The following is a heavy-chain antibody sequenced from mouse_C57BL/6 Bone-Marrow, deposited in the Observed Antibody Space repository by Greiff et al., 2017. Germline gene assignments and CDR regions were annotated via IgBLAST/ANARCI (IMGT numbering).Heavy chain of an antibody. CDR2: IGPEDGDT. CDR3: TFYYNASSPWYIDV. D-gene: IGHD1-1*01. Sequence: EVQLQQSGAELVRPSATVSLSCTVSGFYIKDYYMHWVKQRPEQGLEWIGRIGPEDGDTEYAPKFQGKATMTADTSYNTAYLQLSSLTSEDTAVYYCTFYYNASSPWYIDVWGTGTTVTVSS. V-gene: IGHV14-1*01. CDR1: GFYIKDYY. J-gene: IGHJ1*03.